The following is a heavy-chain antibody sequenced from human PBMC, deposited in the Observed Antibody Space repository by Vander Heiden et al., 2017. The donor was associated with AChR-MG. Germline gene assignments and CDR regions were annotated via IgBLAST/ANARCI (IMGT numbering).Heavy chain of an antibody. J-gene: IGHJ4*02. D-gene: IGHD3-22*01. V-gene: IGHV3-23*01. CDR3: AKVGGTYDSSGYYYGGTFDY. CDR2: ISGSGGST. Sequence: EVQLLESGGGLVQPGGSLRLSCAASGFTFSSYAMSWVRQAPGKGLEWVSAISGSGGSTYYADSVKGRFTISRDNSKNTLYLQMNSLRAEDTAVYYCAKVGGTYDSSGYYYGGTFDYWGQGTLVTVSS. CDR1: GFTFSSYA.